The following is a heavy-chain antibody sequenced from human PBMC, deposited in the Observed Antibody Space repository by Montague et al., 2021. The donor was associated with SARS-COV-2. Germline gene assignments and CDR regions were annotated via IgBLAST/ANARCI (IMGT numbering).Heavy chain of an antibody. CDR2: RHDGGSP. J-gene: IGHJ4*01. Sequence: SETLSLTCAVYGGPFSGHYWSWIRQTPGKGLEWIGERHDGGSPNYNPSLKSRVTISTDTSKNQFSLRLASVTAADTGLYFCARGSRKTTMVVVVKLGTAHFFDYWGQGTLVTVSS. CDR1: GGPFSGHY. D-gene: IGHD2-15*01. CDR3: ARGSRKTTMVVVVKLGTAHFFDY. V-gene: IGHV4-34*01.